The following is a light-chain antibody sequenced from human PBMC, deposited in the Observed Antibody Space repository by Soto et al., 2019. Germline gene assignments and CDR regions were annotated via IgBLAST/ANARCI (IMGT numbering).Light chain of an antibody. CDR1: QTVSSN. V-gene: IGKV3-15*01. Sequence: EMVRTQSPATLSVSPGGRATLSCRASQTVSSNLAWYQQKPGQAPRLLIFGASTRATGIPVRFSGSGSGTEFTLTISGLQSEDFALYYCQQYITWPRTFGQGTKVDIK. CDR2: GAS. J-gene: IGKJ1*01. CDR3: QQYITWPRT.